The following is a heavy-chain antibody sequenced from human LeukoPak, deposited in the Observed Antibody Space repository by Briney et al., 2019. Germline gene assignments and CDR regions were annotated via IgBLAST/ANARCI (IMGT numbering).Heavy chain of an antibody. CDR3: AEDPRRGVTNAFDI. Sequence: GGSLRLSCAASGFTFDDYAMHWVRQAPGKGLEWVSGISWNSGSIGYADSVKGRFTISRDNAKNSLYLQMNSLRAEDTALYYCAEDPRRGVTNAFDIWGQGTMVTVSS. J-gene: IGHJ3*02. D-gene: IGHD3-10*01. CDR2: ISWNSGSI. CDR1: GFTFDDYA. V-gene: IGHV3-9*01.